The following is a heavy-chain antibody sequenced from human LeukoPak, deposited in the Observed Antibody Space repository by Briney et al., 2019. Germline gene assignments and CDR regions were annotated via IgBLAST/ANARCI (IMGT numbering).Heavy chain of an antibody. J-gene: IGHJ4*02. Sequence: GGSLRLSCAASGFTFSSYAMSWVRQAPGKGLEWVSAISGSGGSTYYADSVKGRSTISRDNSKNTLYLQMNSLRAEDTAVYYCARLGGGSGWYIYFDYWGQGSLVTVSS. D-gene: IGHD6-19*01. CDR2: ISGSGGST. V-gene: IGHV3-23*01. CDR3: ARLGGGSGWYIYFDY. CDR1: GFTFSSYA.